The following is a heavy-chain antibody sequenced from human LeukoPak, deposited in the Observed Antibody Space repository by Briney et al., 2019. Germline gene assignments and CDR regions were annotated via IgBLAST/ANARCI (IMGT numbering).Heavy chain of an antibody. J-gene: IGHJ5*02. CDR2: INHSGGT. CDR3: VRGLAHIVVVPAARSLSWFDP. Sequence: SETLSLTCAVYGGSFSGYYWSWIRQPPGKGLEWIGEINHSGGTNYNPSLKSRVTISVDTSKNQFSLKLSSVTAADTAVYYCVRGLAHIVVVPAARSLSWFDPWGQGTLVTVSS. V-gene: IGHV4-34*01. D-gene: IGHD2-2*01. CDR1: GGSFSGYY.